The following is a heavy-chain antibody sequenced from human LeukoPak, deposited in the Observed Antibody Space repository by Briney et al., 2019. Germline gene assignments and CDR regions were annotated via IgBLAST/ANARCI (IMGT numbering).Heavy chain of an antibody. CDR3: TTEPFSSSSFDY. D-gene: IGHD6-6*01. CDR1: GFTFSNAW. Sequence: GGSLRLSCAASGFTFSNAWMGWIRQAPGKGVEWVGRIKRKTDGGTTDYAAHGKGKFTIEREEKENTLYLQMNSLKTEDTAVYYCTTEPFSSSSFDYWGQGTLVTVSS. CDR2: IKRKTDGGTT. V-gene: IGHV3-15*01. J-gene: IGHJ4*02.